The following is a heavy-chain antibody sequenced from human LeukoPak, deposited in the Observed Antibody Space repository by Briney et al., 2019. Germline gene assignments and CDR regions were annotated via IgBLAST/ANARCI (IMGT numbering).Heavy chain of an antibody. V-gene: IGHV1-58*01. CDR1: GFTFSSSA. Sequence: SVKVSCKTSGFTFSSSAVQWVRQSRGQRLEWIGRIVVGSGNTNYAQKLQERGMITRDMFRSTAYMELNSLRSEDTAIYYCAAERITLIRGVVMPGPLDSWGQGTLVTVSS. CDR3: AAERITLIRGVVMPGPLDS. J-gene: IGHJ4*02. D-gene: IGHD3-10*01. CDR2: IVVGSGNT.